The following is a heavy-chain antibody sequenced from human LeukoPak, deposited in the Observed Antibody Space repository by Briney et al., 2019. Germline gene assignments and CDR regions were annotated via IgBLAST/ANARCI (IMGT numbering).Heavy chain of an antibody. CDR2: INPSGGST. CDR1: GYTFTSYY. D-gene: IGHD2-2*01. V-gene: IGHV1-46*03. J-gene: IGHJ4*02. Sequence: ASVKVSCKASGYTFTSYYMHWVRQAPGQGLEWVGIINPSGGSTSYAQKFQGRVTMTRDTSTSTVYMELSSLRSEDTAVYYCARDAPFKYCSSTSCSGFDYWGQGTLVTVSS. CDR3: ARDAPFKYCSSTSCSGFDY.